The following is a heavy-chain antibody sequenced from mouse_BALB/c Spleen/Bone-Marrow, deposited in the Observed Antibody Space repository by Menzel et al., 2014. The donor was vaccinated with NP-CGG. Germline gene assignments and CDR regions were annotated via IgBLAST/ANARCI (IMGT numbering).Heavy chain of an antibody. J-gene: IGHJ4*01. D-gene: IGHD1-2*01. CDR1: GFTFNTYA. CDR3: VRHYYGYAPYAMDY. CDR2: IRSKSHNYAT. V-gene: IGHV10-1*02. Sequence: EVKLMESGGGLVRPKGSLKLSCAASGFTFNTYAMNWVRQAPGKGLEWVARIRSKSHNYATYYADSVKDRFTISRDDSQSMLYLQMNNLQTEDTAMYFCVRHYYGYAPYAMDYWGQGTSVTVSS.